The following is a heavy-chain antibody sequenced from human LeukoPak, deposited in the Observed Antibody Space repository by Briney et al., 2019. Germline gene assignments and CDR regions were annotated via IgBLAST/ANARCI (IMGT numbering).Heavy chain of an antibody. CDR2: ISYDGSNK. V-gene: IGHV3-30*03. Sequence: GGSLRLSCAASGFTFSSYGMHWVRQAPGKGLEWVAVISYDGSNKYYADSVKGRFTISRDNSKNTLYLQMNSLRAEDTAVYYCARGHIRGWYYFDYWGQGTLVTVSS. CDR1: GFTFSSYG. D-gene: IGHD3-10*01. J-gene: IGHJ4*02. CDR3: ARGHIRGWYYFDY.